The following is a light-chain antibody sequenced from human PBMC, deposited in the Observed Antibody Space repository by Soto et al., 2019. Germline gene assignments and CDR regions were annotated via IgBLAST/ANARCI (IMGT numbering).Light chain of an antibody. CDR1: QSVLYSSNNKKY. CDR2: WAS. J-gene: IGKJ4*01. Sequence: DIVMTQSPDSLAVSLGERATINCKSSQSVLYSSNNKKYLAWYQQKPGQPPKLLIYWASTRESVVPDRFSGSGAGTDFTLTNSSLQAEDVAVYYCQQYYSTPLTFGGGTKVEIK. CDR3: QQYYSTPLT. V-gene: IGKV4-1*01.